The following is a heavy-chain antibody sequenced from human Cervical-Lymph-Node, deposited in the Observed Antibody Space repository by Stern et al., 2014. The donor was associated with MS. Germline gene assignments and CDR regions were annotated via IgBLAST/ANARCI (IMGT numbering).Heavy chain of an antibody. J-gene: IGHJ5*02. CDR2: IWYDGSNE. CDR1: GFTFSRNG. CDR3: VAYASGDNINH. D-gene: IGHD6-19*01. V-gene: IGHV3-33*01. Sequence: DQLVESGGGVVQPGRSLRLSCAASGFTFSRNGMHWVRQAPGKGLEWVAVIWYDGSNENYVDSVKGRFTISRDNSKNTLYLQMNSLRVEDTAVYYCVAYASGDNINHWGQGTLVTVSS.